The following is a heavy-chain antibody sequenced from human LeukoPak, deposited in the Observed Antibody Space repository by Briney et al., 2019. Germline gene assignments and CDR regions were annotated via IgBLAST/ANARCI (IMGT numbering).Heavy chain of an antibody. CDR2: INPNSGGT. Sequence: ASVKVSCKASGYTFTGYDMHWVRQAPGQGLEWMGWINPNSGGTNYAQKFQGRVTMTRDTSISRAYMEVSRLRSDDTAVYYCAREREMATIGDAFDIWGQGTVVTVSS. J-gene: IGHJ3*02. CDR1: GYTFTGYD. V-gene: IGHV1-2*02. D-gene: IGHD5-24*01. CDR3: AREREMATIGDAFDI.